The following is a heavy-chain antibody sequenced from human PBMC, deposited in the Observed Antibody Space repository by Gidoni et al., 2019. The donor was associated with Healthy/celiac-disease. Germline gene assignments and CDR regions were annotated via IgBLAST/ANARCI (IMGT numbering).Heavy chain of an antibody. CDR3: ARVLAFGGVIVFPFGGPFDY. J-gene: IGHJ4*02. CDR2: IKQEGSEK. CDR1: GFTFSSSW. D-gene: IGHD3-16*02. V-gene: IGHV3-7*04. Sequence: EVQLVESGGGLVQPGGSLRLSCEASGFTFSSSWMSWVRQAPGKGLEWVAKIKQEGSEKYYVDAVKGRFTISRDNAKNSLYLQMNSLRAEDTAVYYCARVLAFGGVIVFPFGGPFDYWGQGTLVTVSS.